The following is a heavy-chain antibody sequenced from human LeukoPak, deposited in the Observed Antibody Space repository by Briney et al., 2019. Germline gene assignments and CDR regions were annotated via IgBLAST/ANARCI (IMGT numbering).Heavy chain of an antibody. J-gene: IGHJ4*02. CDR2: INPNSGGT. Sequence: ASVKVSCKASGYTFTSYGISWVRQAPGQGLEWMGWINPNSGGTNYAQKFQGRVTMTRDTSISTAYMELSRLRSDDTAVYYCARVLRGSIDYWGQGTLVTVSS. D-gene: IGHD2-15*01. CDR1: GYTFTSYG. CDR3: ARVLRGSIDY. V-gene: IGHV1-2*02.